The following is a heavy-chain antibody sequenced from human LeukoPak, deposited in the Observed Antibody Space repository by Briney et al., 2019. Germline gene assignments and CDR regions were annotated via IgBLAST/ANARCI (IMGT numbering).Heavy chain of an antibody. Sequence: SVKVSCTASGGTFSSYAISWVRQAPGQGLEWMGRIIPILGIANYAQKFQGRVTITADKSTSTAYMELSSLRSEDTAVYYCARVISPYCSGGSCYSIDYWGQGTLVTVSS. V-gene: IGHV1-69*04. D-gene: IGHD2-15*01. J-gene: IGHJ4*02. CDR3: ARVISPYCSGGSCYSIDY. CDR1: GGTFSSYA. CDR2: IIPILGIA.